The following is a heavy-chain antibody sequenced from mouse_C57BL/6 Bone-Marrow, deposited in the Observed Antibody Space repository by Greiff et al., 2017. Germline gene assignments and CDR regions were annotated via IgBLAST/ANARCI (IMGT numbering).Heavy chain of an antibody. V-gene: IGHV1-61*01. CDR1: GYTFTSYW. Sequence: VQLQQSGAELVRPGSSVKLSCKASGYTFTSYWMDWVKQRPGQGLEWIGNIYPSDSETHYNQKFKDKATLTVDKSSSTAYMQLSSLTSEDSAVYYCARGCRGAMDYWGQGTSVTVSS. D-gene: IGHD3-3*01. J-gene: IGHJ4*01. CDR2: IYPSDSET. CDR3: ARGCRGAMDY.